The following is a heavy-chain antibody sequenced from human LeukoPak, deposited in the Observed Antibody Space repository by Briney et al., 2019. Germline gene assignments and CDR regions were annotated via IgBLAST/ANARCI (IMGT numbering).Heavy chain of an antibody. CDR1: GGSFSGYY. V-gene: IGHV4-34*01. D-gene: IGHD4-23*01. CDR2: INHSGST. J-gene: IGHJ4*02. Sequence: SETLSLTCAVYGGSFSGYYWSWIRQPPRKGLEWIGEINHSGSTNYNPSLKSRVTISVDTSKNQFSLKLSSVTAADTAVYYCARGSRFGGNLGYWGQGTLVTVSS. CDR3: ARGSRFGGNLGY.